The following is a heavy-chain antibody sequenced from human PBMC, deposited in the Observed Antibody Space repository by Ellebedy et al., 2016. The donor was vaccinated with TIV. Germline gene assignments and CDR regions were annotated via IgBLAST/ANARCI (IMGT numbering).Heavy chain of an antibody. CDR3: ARPGTDGDYEDAFDI. CDR2: IWYDGSNK. CDR1: GFPFSSYG. D-gene: IGHD4-17*01. J-gene: IGHJ3*02. Sequence: PGGSLRLSCAVSGFPFSSYGMHWVRQAPGKGLEWVAVIWYDGSNKYYADSVKGRFTISRDNSKNTLYLQMNSLRAEDTAVYYCARPGTDGDYEDAFDIWGQGTMVTVSS. V-gene: IGHV3-33*08.